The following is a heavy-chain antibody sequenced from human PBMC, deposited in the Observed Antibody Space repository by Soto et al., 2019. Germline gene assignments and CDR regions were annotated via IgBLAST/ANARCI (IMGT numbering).Heavy chain of an antibody. CDR3: ARDGTFDY. CDR2: IKPGGGTT. V-gene: IGHV1-46*01. CDR1: GYTFTRYF. J-gene: IGHJ4*02. Sequence: QVQLVQSGAEVKKPGASVKVSCKASGYTFTRYFMHWVRQAPGQGLEWMGLIKPGGGTTSYAQKFQGRVTMTRDTSTSTIYMELSSLRSDDTAVYYCARDGTFDYWGQGTLVTVSS. D-gene: IGHD1-7*01.